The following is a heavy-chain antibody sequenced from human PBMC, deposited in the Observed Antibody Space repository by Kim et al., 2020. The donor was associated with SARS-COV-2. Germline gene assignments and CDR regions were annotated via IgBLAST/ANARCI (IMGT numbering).Heavy chain of an antibody. CDR3: ARDGHDGLYCSGGSCGSGSFFDY. CDR1: GFTFSSYG. V-gene: IGHV3-33*05. Sequence: GGSLRLSCAASGFTFSSYGMHWVRQAPGKGLEWVAVISYDGSNKYYADSVKGRFTISRDNSKNTLYLQMNSLRAEDTAVYYCARDGHDGLYCSGGSCGSGSFFDYWGQGTLVTVSS. CDR2: ISYDGSNK. J-gene: IGHJ4*02. D-gene: IGHD2-15*01.